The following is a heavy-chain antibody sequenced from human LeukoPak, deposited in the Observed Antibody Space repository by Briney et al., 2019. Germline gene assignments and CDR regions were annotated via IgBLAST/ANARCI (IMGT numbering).Heavy chain of an antibody. D-gene: IGHD6-13*01. V-gene: IGHV3-21*01. CDR2: ISSSSSYI. J-gene: IGHJ6*03. CDR3: AKEGSSSWYYYYYYYMDV. CDR1: GFTFSSYS. Sequence: GGSLRLSCAASGFTFSSYSMNWVRQAPGKGLEWVSSISSSSSYIYYADSVKGRFTISRDNAKNSLYLQMNSLRAEDTAVYYCAKEGSSSWYYYYYYYMDVWGKGTTVTVSS.